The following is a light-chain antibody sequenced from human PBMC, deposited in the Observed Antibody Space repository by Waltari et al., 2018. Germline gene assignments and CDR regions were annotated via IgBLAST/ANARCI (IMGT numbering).Light chain of an antibody. CDR1: QSLLHSNGYNY. CDR3: QQYYSIPYT. J-gene: IGKJ2*01. CDR2: LGS. Sequence: DIVMTQSPLSLPVTPGEPASISCRPSQSLLHSNGYNYLDWYLQKPGQSPQLLIYLGSNRASGVPDRFSGSGSGTDFTLKISRVEAEDVGVYYCQQYYSIPYTFGQGTKLEIK. V-gene: IGKV2-28*01.